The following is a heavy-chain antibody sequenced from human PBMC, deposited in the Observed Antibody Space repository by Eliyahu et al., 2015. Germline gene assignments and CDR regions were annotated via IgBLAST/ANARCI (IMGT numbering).Heavy chain of an antibody. CDR2: ISWNSGSI. CDR3: VKGGGYDYGGNFGFDY. CDR1: GFXXXXYA. Sequence: EVQLVESGGGXVQPGRSXRXXCAASGFXXXXYAMHWXRQAPGKGLGWVSGISWNSGSIGYADSVKGRFTISRDNAKNSLYLQMNSLRAEDTALYYCVKGGGYDYGGNFGFDYWGQGTLVTVSS. D-gene: IGHD4-23*01. V-gene: IGHV3-9*01. J-gene: IGHJ4*02.